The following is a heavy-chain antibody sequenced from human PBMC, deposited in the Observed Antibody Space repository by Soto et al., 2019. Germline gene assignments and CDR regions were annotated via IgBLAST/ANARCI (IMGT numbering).Heavy chain of an antibody. D-gene: IGHD3-10*01. CDR1: GGSISSYY. Sequence: SETLSLTCTVSGGSISSYYWSWIRQPPGKGLEWIGYIYDSGITYYNPSLKSRVTMSVDTSKNQFSLKLSSVTAADTAVYYCARRWGEGRVDYWGQGTLVTVSS. J-gene: IGHJ4*02. CDR3: ARRWGEGRVDY. CDR2: IYDSGIT. V-gene: IGHV4-59*12.